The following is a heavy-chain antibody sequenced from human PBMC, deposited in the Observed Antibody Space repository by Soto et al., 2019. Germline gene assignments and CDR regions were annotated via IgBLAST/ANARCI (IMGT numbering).Heavy chain of an antibody. D-gene: IGHD3-10*01. CDR1: GFTFSSYG. CDR2: ILSDGSNK. V-gene: IGHV3-30*19. CDR3: VRDRGNPDSFNV. Sequence: GGSLRLSCAASGFTFSSYGMHWVRQAPGKGLEWVALILSDGSNKYYAGSVKGRFTTSRDNSKNTMYLQMNSLSVEDTDVYYCVRDRGNPDSFNVWGRGTMVTVSS. J-gene: IGHJ3*01.